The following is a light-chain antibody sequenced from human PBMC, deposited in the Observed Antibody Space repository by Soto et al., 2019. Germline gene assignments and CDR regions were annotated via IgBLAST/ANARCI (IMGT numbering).Light chain of an antibody. CDR1: QSVSSW. J-gene: IGKJ2*01. Sequence: DIQMTQSPSTPSASVGDTITITCRASQSVSSWLAWYHQKPGQAPKLLIYGASSLESGVPARFSGSGSGTEFSLTITSLQPDDFATYYCQQYNYYPYTFGGGTKLEIK. CDR3: QQYNYYPYT. CDR2: GAS. V-gene: IGKV1-5*01.